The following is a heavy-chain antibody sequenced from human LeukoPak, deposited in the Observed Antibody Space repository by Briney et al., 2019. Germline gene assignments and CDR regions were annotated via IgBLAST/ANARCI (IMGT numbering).Heavy chain of an antibody. CDR1: GYSFTSYW. CDR2: IYPGDSDT. CDR3: ARLGGYCSGGSCFGLDP. V-gene: IGHV5-51*01. J-gene: IGHJ5*02. D-gene: IGHD2-15*01. Sequence: GESLKISCKGSGYSFTSYWIGWVRQMPGKGLEWMGIIYPGDSDTRYSPSFQGQVTISADKSIITAYLQWSSLKASDTAMYYCARLGGYCSGGSCFGLDPWGQGTLVTVSS.